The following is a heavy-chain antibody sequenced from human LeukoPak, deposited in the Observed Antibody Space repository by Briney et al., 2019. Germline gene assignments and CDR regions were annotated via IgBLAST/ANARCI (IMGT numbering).Heavy chain of an antibody. J-gene: IGHJ4*02. D-gene: IGHD5-24*01. CDR3: ARHQMGRGGPINY. CDR2: IYNSGST. Sequence: PSETLSLTCTVSGGSVSSSSYYWGWIRQPPGKGLEWVGCIYNSGSTYYDPSLKSRVTISVDTSKNQFSLKLSSVTAADTAVFYWARHQMGRGGPINYWGQGTLVAVSS. V-gene: IGHV4-39*01. CDR1: GGSVSSSSYY.